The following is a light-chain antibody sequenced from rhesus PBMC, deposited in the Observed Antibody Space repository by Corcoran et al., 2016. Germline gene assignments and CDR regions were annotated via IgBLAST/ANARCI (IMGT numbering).Light chain of an antibody. CDR1: QGLSTW. CDR2: KAS. J-gene: IGKJ4*01. V-gene: IGKV1-21*01. Sequence: DIQMTQSPSSLSASVGDRVTITCRASQGLSTWLAWYQQKPGKAPNLLIYKASSLQSGVPSRFSGSGSGTDCTLTINSLQPEDSATDYCQQYASAPRSVGGGTKLEIK. CDR3: QQYASAPRS.